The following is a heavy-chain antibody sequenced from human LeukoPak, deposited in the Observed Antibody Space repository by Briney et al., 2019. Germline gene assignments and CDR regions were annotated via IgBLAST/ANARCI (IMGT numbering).Heavy chain of an antibody. J-gene: IGHJ5*02. Sequence: PGGSLRLSCAASGFTFSSYAMSWVRQAPGKGLEWVSAISGSGGSTYYADSVKGRFTISRDNSKNTLYLQMNSLRAEDTAVYYCAKERLRFLEWLPTNWFDPWGQGTLVTVSS. CDR2: ISGSGGST. CDR1: GFTFSSYA. D-gene: IGHD3-3*01. CDR3: AKERLRFLEWLPTNWFDP. V-gene: IGHV3-23*01.